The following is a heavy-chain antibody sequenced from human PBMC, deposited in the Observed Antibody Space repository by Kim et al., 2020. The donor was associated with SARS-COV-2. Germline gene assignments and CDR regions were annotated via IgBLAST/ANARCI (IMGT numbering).Heavy chain of an antibody. D-gene: IGHD3-10*01. V-gene: IGHV3-30*01. Sequence: FTISRDNSKNTLYLQMNSLRAEDTAVYYCARDQRLGELLWFGELTYYFDYWGQGTLVTVSS. CDR3: ARDQRLGELLWFGELTYYFDY. J-gene: IGHJ4*02.